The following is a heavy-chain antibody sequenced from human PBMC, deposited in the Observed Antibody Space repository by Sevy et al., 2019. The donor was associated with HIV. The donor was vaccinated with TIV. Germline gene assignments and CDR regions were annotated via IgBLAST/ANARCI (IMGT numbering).Heavy chain of an antibody. CDR2: FDPEPGET. J-gene: IGHJ4*02. CDR1: GYTLTELS. CDR3: ATTRPVVTLFDY. Sequence: ASVKVSCKVSGYTLTELSIHWVRQAPGKGLQWMGGFDPEPGETIYAQKFQGRVIMTEDTPTDTAYMELSSLRSEDTAVYYCATTRPVVTLFDYWGQGTLVTVSS. V-gene: IGHV1-24*01. D-gene: IGHD4-4*01.